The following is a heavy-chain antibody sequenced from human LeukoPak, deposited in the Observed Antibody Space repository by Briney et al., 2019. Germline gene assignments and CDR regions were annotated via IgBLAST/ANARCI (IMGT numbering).Heavy chain of an antibody. D-gene: IGHD3-22*01. J-gene: IGHJ3*02. Sequence: GGSLRLPCAASGFTFSSYSMNWVRQAPGKGLEWVSSISSSSSYIYYADSVKGRFTISRDNAKNSLYLQMNSLRAEDTAVYYCARPNYYDSSGYYYTGDAFDIWGQGTMVTVSS. CDR2: ISSSSSYI. CDR1: GFTFSSYS. CDR3: ARPNYYDSSGYYYTGDAFDI. V-gene: IGHV3-21*01.